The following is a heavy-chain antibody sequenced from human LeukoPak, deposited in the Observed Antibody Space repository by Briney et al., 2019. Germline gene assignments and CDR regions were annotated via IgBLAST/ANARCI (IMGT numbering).Heavy chain of an antibody. CDR1: GYSFTSYW. CDR2: IYPGDSDT. J-gene: IGHJ5*02. V-gene: IGHV5-51*01. Sequence: PGESLKISCKGSGYSFTSYWIGWVRQMPGKGLEWMGIIYPGDSDTRYSPSFQGQVTISADKSISTAYLQWSSLKASDTAMYYCARVTPALRYFDWLPNNWFDPWGQGTLVTVSS. D-gene: IGHD3-9*01. CDR3: ARVTPALRYFDWLPNNWFDP.